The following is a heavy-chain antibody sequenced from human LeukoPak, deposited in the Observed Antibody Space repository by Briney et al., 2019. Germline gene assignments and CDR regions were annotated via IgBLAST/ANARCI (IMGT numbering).Heavy chain of an antibody. V-gene: IGHV4-59*01. CDR2: ISDSGNT. Sequence: TPSETLSLTCTVPDGSFTNYFWSWIRQSPGKGLEWIGFISDSGNTKYNPSLESRVTISLDTSKNQFSLKVTSVTAADTAVYYCARDWPAVRGVINYYYMDVWGKGTTVAVSS. CDR1: DGSFTNYF. CDR3: ARDWPAVRGVINYYYMDV. J-gene: IGHJ6*03. D-gene: IGHD3-10*01.